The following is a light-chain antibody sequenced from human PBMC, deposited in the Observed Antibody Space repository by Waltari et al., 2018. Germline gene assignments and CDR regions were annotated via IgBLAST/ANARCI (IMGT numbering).Light chain of an antibody. J-gene: IGKJ1*01. CDR3: QHYLRLPAT. CDR2: DTS. Sequence: EIVLTQSPGTLSLSPGERATRACRASQSVGRSLAWYQQKPGQAPRLLIYDTSRRAPGIPDRFSGSGSGTDFSLTISRLEPEDFAVYYCQHYLRLPATFGQGTKVEI. V-gene: IGKV3-20*01. CDR1: QSVGRS.